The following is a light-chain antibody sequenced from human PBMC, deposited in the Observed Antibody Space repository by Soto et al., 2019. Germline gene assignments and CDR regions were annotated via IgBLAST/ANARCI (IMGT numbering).Light chain of an antibody. V-gene: IGKV3-15*01. CDR3: HQYSYWPPSA. J-gene: IGKJ4*01. CDR2: GAS. Sequence: EVVMTQSPATLSVSPGERATLSCRASQNINNNLAWYQHKPGQAPRLLIYGASTRLTGVPARFSGSGSGTDFTLTISSLQSEDFAVYFCHQYSYWPPSAFGGGTKVDIK. CDR1: QNINNN.